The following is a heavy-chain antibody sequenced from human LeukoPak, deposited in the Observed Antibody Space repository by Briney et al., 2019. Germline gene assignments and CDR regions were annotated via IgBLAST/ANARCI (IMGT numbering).Heavy chain of an antibody. V-gene: IGHV4-38-2*02. D-gene: IGHD2-2*01. CDR2: IYHSGST. Sequence: SETLSLTCTVSGYSISSGYYWGWIRQPPGKGLEWIGSIYHSGSTYYNPSLKSRVTISVDTSKNQFSLKLSSVTAADTAVYYCARAVFHCSSTSCYVGAFDIWGQGTMVTVSS. CDR1: GYSISSGYY. J-gene: IGHJ3*02. CDR3: ARAVFHCSSTSCYVGAFDI.